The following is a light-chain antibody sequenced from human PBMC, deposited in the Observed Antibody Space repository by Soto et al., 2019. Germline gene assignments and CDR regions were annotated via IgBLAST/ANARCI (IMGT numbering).Light chain of an antibody. CDR3: QQSYTTPLT. J-gene: IGKJ4*01. Sequence: EMVLTHSPGTLSLSPGERATLSCRAIQSVSSSYLAWYQQKPGQAPRLLIYGASSRATGIPDRFSGSGSGTDFTLTISSMQPEDFANYHCQQSYTTPLTFGGGTKVDIK. CDR1: QSVSSSY. CDR2: GAS. V-gene: IGKV3-20*01.